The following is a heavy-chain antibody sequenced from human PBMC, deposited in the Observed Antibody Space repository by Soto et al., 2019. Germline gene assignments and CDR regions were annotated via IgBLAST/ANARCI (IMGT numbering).Heavy chain of an antibody. CDR2: IYYSGST. CDR3: ARAYYYYDSSGYLGGNWFDP. V-gene: IGHV4-61*08. CDR1: GSSISSGGYS. D-gene: IGHD3-22*01. J-gene: IGHJ5*02. Sequence: PSETLSLTCVVSGSSISSGGYSWSWIRQPPGKGLEWIGYIYYSGSTNYNPSLKSRVTISVDTSKNQFSLKLSSVTAADTAVYYCARAYYYYDSSGYLGGNWFDPWGQGTLVTVSS.